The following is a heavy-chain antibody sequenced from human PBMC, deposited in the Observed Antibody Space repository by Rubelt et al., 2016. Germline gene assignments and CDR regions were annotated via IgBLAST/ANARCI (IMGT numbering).Heavy chain of an antibody. V-gene: IGHV3-33*01. CDR3: ARAREAYYYDSSGFDP. Sequence: SYGMHWVRQAPGKGLEWVAVIWYDGSNKYYADSVKGRFTISRDNSKNTLYLQMNSLRAEDTAVYYCARAREAYYYDSSGFDPWGQGTLVTVSS. J-gene: IGHJ5*02. CDR1: SYG. CDR2: IWYDGSNK. D-gene: IGHD3-22*01.